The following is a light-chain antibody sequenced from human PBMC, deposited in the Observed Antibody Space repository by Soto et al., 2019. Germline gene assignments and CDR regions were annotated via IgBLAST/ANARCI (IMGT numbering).Light chain of an antibody. CDR1: SSDVGAYNY. CDR2: DVS. V-gene: IGLV2-11*01. CDR3: CSYAGSYSYV. Sequence: QSALTQPASVSGSPGQSITISCTGTSSDVGAYNYVSWYQHHPGKVPKLLIYDVSKRPSGVPDRFSGSKSGNTASLTISGLQAEDEADYYCCSYAGSYSYVFGTGTKLTVL. J-gene: IGLJ1*01.